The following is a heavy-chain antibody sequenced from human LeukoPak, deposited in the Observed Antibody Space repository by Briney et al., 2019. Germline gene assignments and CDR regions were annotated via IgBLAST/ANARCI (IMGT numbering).Heavy chain of an antibody. CDR2: MNQDGSAK. V-gene: IGHV3-7*01. D-gene: IGHD3-16*01. CDR1: GFTFSDSW. CDR3: ATYTHWVAGDV. J-gene: IGHJ6*02. Sequence: GALRLSCEASGFTFSDSWMSWVRQAPGKGLEWVANMNQDGSAKGYVDSVKGRFTISRDNARNSLYLQMSSLRPEDTAVYYCATYTHWVAGDVWGQGTTVTVSS.